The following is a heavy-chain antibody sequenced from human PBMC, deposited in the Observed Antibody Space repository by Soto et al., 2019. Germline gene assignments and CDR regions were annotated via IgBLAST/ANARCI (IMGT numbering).Heavy chain of an antibody. CDR1: GASISSRDYY. CDR3: ARRRDLYGAYFDF. Sequence: QVQLQESGPGLVKPSETLSLTCTVSGASISSRDYYWGWIRQPPGKGLEWIASMYYGVSNYYNPSLKSRVTISADTSKNQFSLKVSSVTAADTAVYYCARRRDLYGAYFDFWGQGTLVTVSA. J-gene: IGHJ4*02. V-gene: IGHV4-39*01. D-gene: IGHD3-16*01. CDR2: MYYGVSN.